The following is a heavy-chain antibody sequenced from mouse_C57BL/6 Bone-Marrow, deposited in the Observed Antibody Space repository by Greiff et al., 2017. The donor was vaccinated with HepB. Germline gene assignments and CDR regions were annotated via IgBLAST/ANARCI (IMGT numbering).Heavy chain of an antibody. CDR3: ARSIYYYGSCDFDV. Sequence: VQLQQSGPELVKPGASVKISCKASGYSFTSYYIHWVKQRPGQGLEWIGWIYPGSGNTKYNEKFKGKATLTADTSSSTAYMQLSSLTSEDSAVYYCARSIYYYGSCDFDVWGTGTTVTVSS. V-gene: IGHV1-66*01. CDR2: IYPGSGNT. J-gene: IGHJ1*03. CDR1: GYSFTSYY. D-gene: IGHD1-1*01.